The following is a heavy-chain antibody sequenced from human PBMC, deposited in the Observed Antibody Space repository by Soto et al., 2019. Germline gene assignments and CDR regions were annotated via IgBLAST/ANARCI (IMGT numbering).Heavy chain of an antibody. J-gene: IGHJ4*02. V-gene: IGHV1-58*01. D-gene: IGHD1-26*01. Sequence: GASVKVSCKASGFTFADSAVQWVRQARGQSLEWIGRIIVDSGDTKSAEKFTERVSMSWDMSTSTAFMELRSLSYDDTAVYYCATANNTSPFDYWGLGTLVTVSS. CDR3: ATANNTSPFDY. CDR1: GFTFADSA. CDR2: IIVDSGDT.